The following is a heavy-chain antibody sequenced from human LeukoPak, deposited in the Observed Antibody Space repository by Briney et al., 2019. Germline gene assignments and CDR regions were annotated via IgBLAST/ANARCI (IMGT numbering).Heavy chain of an antibody. J-gene: IGHJ4*02. V-gene: IGHV4-59*01. CDR2: IYYSVST. CDR1: GGSISSYD. Sequence: SDTLSLTCTVSGGSISSYDWTWIPQPPGKGLEWIGYIYYSVSTNYNPSLKSRVIISVDTSKNQFSLKLSSVTAADTAVYYCARVSGYDWESSYDYWGQGTLVTVSS. D-gene: IGHD5-12*01. CDR3: ARVSGYDWESSYDY.